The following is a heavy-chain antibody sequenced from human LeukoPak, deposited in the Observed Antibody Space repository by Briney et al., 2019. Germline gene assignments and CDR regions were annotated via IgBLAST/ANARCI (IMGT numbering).Heavy chain of an antibody. D-gene: IGHD3-22*01. CDR3: ARESSGYFY. J-gene: IGHJ4*02. Sequence: GGSLRLSCAASGFTFSSYSMNWVRQAPGKGLEWVSSISSSSSFRYYADSVKGRFTISRDNAKNSLYLQMNSLRAEDTAVYYCARESSGYFYWGQGTLVTVSS. V-gene: IGHV3-21*01. CDR2: ISSSSSFR. CDR1: GFTFSSYS.